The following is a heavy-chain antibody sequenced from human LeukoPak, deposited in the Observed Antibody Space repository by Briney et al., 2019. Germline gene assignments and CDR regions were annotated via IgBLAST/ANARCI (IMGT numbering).Heavy chain of an antibody. Sequence: PQTLSLTCALSRDSASTNSAAWNSIRQSPSSGLEWQGRTYYRSEWYNDCGVSVKSPITINPDTSKNQFSLQLNSVTPEDTAVYYCAKVGYSSVGTPFAMVVWGQGTTVTVSS. CDR2: TYYRSEWYN. D-gene: IGHD6-19*01. CDR1: RDSASTNSAA. J-gene: IGHJ6*02. CDR3: AKVGYSSVGTPFAMVV. V-gene: IGHV6-1*01.